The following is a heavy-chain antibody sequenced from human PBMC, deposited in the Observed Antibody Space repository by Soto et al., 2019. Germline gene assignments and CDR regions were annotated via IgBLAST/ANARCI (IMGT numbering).Heavy chain of an antibody. J-gene: IGHJ4*02. V-gene: IGHV4-34*01. D-gene: IGHD5-12*01. CDR1: GGSFSGYY. Sequence: PSETLSLTCAVYGGSFSGYYWSWIRQPPGKGLEWIGEINHSGSTNYNPSLKSRVTISVDTSKNQLSLRLSSVTAADTAVYYCARRDGYNRFDYWGQGALVTVSS. CDR3: ARRDGYNRFDY. CDR2: INHSGST.